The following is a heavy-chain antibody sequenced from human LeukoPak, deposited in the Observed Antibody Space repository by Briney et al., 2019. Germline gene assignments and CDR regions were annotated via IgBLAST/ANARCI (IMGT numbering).Heavy chain of an antibody. Sequence: PSETLSLTCAVYGGSFSGYYWSWIRQPPGKGLEWIGEINHSGSTNYNPSLKSRVTISVDTSKNQFSLKLSSVTAADTAVYYCARVGGRWYYDVDYWGQGTLVTVSS. V-gene: IGHV4-34*01. CDR3: ARVGGRWYYDVDY. CDR1: GGSFSGYY. J-gene: IGHJ4*02. CDR2: INHSGST. D-gene: IGHD3-22*01.